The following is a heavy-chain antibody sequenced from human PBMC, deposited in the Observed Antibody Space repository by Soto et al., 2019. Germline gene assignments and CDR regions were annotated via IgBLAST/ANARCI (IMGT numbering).Heavy chain of an antibody. D-gene: IGHD2-2*01. J-gene: IGHJ6*03. CDR3: ARDRGDIVVVPAAGTYYYYYYMDV. Sequence: EVQLVESGGGLVQPGGSLRLSCAASGFTFSSYWMSWVRQAPGKGLEWVANIKQDGSEKYYVDSVKGRFTISRDNAKNSLYLQMNSLRAEDTAVYYCARDRGDIVVVPAAGTYYYYYYMDVWGKGTTVTVSS. CDR2: IKQDGSEK. V-gene: IGHV3-7*01. CDR1: GFTFSSYW.